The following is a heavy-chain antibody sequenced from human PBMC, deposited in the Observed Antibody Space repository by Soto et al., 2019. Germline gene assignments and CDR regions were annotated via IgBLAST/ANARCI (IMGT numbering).Heavy chain of an antibody. CDR2: ISSYSSDTI. CDR1: GFTFSSYS. J-gene: IGHJ4*02. Sequence: EVQLVESGGGLVQPGGSLRLSCAASGFTFSSYSMNWVRQAPRKGLEWVAYISSYSSDTIYYADSVKGRFTISRDNAKNSLYLQINSLRDEDTAVYFCARALLELRGDYWVQITLVSVSS. CDR3: ARALLELRGDY. V-gene: IGHV3-48*02. D-gene: IGHD1-7*01.